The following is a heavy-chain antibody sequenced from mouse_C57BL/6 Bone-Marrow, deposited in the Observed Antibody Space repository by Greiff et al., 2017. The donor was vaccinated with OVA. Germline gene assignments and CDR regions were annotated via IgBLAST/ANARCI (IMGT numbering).Heavy chain of an antibody. J-gene: IGHJ2*01. CDR1: GYAFTNYL. V-gene: IGHV1-54*01. CDR3: ARHFDY. CDR2: INPGSGGT. Sequence: QVQLQQSGAELVRPGTSVKVSCKASGYAFTNYLIEWVKQRPGQGLEWIGVINPGSGGTNYNEKFKGKATLTADKSSSTAYMQLSSLTSEDSAVYCCARHFDYWGQGTTLTVSS.